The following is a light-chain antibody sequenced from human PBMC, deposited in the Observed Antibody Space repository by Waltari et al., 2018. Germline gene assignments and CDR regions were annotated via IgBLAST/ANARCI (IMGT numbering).Light chain of an antibody. Sequence: QSALTQPASVSGSPGQSPTLPCSGTLSDVCSYNYVSWYQQHPGPPPKLLIYDVTKRPSGVSGRFSGSKSGNTASLTISGLQPEDEADYFCSSYTPTSILVFGGGTKLTV. J-gene: IGLJ2*01. CDR3: SSYTPTSILV. CDR1: LSDVCSYNY. V-gene: IGLV2-14*03. CDR2: DVT.